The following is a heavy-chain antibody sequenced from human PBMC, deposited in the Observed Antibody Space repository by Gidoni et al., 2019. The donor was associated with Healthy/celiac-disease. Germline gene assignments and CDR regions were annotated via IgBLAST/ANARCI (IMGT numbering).Heavy chain of an antibody. CDR3: AKDIGGSGSSPFDY. CDR2: ISWDGGST. J-gene: IGHJ4*02. Sequence: EVQLVESVGVVVQPGGSLRLSCAASGFTFDDYAMHWVRPAPGKGLEWVALISWDGGSTYYADSVKGRFTISRDNSKNSLYLQMNSLRAEDTALYYCAKDIGGSGSSPFDYWGQGTLVTVSS. V-gene: IGHV3-43D*04. CDR1: GFTFDDYA. D-gene: IGHD3-10*01.